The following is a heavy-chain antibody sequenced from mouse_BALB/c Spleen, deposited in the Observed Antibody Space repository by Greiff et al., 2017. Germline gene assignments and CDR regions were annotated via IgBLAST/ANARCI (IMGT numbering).Heavy chain of an antibody. J-gene: IGHJ2*01. CDR3: TKGGYYENYFDY. V-gene: IGHV1-5*01. CDR1: GYTFTSYW. D-gene: IGHD2-3*01. CDR2: IYPGNSDT. Sequence: EVQLQQSGTVLARPGASVKMSCKASGYTFTSYWMHWVKQRPGQGLEWIGAIYPGNSDTSYNQKFKGKAKLTAVTSTSTAYMELSSLTNEDSAVYYCTKGGYYENYFDYWGQGTTLTVSS.